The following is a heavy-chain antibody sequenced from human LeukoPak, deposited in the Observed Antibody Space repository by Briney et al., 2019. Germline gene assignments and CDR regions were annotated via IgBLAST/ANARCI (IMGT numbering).Heavy chain of an antibody. Sequence: GGSLRLSCAASGFTFSSYTMNWVRQAPGKGLEWVSSIGSSSSYIYYADSVKGRFTISRDNAKNSLHLQMNSLRAEDTAVYYCAASTKHTAMVDYWGQGTLVTVSS. V-gene: IGHV3-21*01. CDR3: AASTKHTAMVDY. D-gene: IGHD5-18*01. J-gene: IGHJ4*02. CDR1: GFTFSSYT. CDR2: IGSSSSYI.